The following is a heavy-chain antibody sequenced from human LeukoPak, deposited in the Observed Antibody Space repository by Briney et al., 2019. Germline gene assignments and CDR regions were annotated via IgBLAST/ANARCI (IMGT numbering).Heavy chain of an antibody. CDR3: ARVRGCNVHNCLLGGWFDP. Sequence: SETLSLTCAIDGASLSAYHWTWIRQPPGKGLEWIGEIKPSGITNYNPSLKSRVTLSIDTSKNQFSLKVASVTAADMAVYYCARVRGCNVHNCLLGGWFDPWGQGTLVTASS. CDR1: GASLSAYH. CDR2: IKPSGIT. J-gene: IGHJ5*02. V-gene: IGHV4-34*01. D-gene: IGHD1-20*01.